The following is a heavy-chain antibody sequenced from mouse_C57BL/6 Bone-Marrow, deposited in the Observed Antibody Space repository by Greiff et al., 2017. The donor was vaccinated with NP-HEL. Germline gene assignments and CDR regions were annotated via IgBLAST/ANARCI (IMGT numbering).Heavy chain of an antibody. V-gene: IGHV14-4*01. D-gene: IGHD3-2*02. Sequence: EVMLVESGAELVRPGASVKLSCTASGFNIKDDYMHWVKQRPEQGLEWIGWIDPENGDTEYASKFQGKATITADTSSNTAYLQLSSLTSEDTAVYYCTRGSSARFAYWGQGTLVTVSA. CDR2: IDPENGDT. J-gene: IGHJ3*01. CDR3: TRGSSARFAY. CDR1: GFNIKDDY.